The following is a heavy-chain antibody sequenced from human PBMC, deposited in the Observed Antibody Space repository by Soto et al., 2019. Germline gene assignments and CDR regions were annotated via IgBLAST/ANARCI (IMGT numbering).Heavy chain of an antibody. CDR3: ATEPGPLDSFLGFWFDP. CDR2: ISGSGGST. V-gene: IGHV3-23*01. CDR1: GFTFSSYA. J-gene: IGHJ5*02. D-gene: IGHD3-3*01. Sequence: PGGSLRLSCAASGFTFSSYAMSWVRQAPGKGLEWVSAISGSGGSTYYADYVKGRFTISRDNSKNTLYLQMNSLRAEDTAVYYCATEPGPLDSFLGFWFDPWGKGTLVTVSS.